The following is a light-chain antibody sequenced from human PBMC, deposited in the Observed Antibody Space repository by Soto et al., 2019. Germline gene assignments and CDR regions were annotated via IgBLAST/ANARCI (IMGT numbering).Light chain of an antibody. CDR2: KAS. V-gene: IGKV1-5*03. Sequence: DIQMTQSPSTLSASVGDRVTITCRASQSINRWLAWYQQKPGKAPKLLIYKASTLESGVPSRFSGGGIGTEFSLSISSLQPDDFAPYYCQQYSTYPYIFGQWTKVEIK. CDR1: QSINRW. CDR3: QQYSTYPYI. J-gene: IGKJ2*01.